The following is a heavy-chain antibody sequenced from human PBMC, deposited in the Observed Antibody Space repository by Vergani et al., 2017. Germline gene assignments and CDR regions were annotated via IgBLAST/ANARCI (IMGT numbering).Heavy chain of an antibody. Sequence: QLQLQESGPGLVKPSETLSLTCTVSGGSISSSNYYWGWIRQPPGKGLEWIGTIYYSGSTYYNPSLKSRVTISVDTSKNQFSLKLSSATAADTAVYYCARPLQYMGDYYYMDVWGKGTTVTVSS. V-gene: IGHV4-39*01. CDR1: GGSISSSNYY. CDR3: ARPLQYMGDYYYMDV. J-gene: IGHJ6*03. CDR2: IYYSGST. D-gene: IGHD3-16*01.